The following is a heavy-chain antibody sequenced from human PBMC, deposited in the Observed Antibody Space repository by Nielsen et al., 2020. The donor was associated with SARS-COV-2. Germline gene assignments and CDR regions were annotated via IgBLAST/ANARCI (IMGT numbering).Heavy chain of an antibody. CDR3: AREGPIAATSGFDY. Sequence: GGSLRLSCAASGFTFNIYWMSWVRQAPGRGLEWVANIKQDGSEKNYVDSVKGRFTISRDNSKNTLYLQMNSLRAEDTAVYYCAREGPIAATSGFDYWGQGTLVTVSS. CDR2: IKQDGSEK. V-gene: IGHV3-7*01. D-gene: IGHD6-13*01. CDR1: GFTFNIYW. J-gene: IGHJ4*02.